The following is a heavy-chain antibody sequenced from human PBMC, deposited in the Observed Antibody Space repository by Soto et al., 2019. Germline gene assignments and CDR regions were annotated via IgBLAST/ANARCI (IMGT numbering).Heavy chain of an antibody. CDR3: ARGYSSGWYDAFDI. CDR1: GGTFSSYA. D-gene: IGHD6-19*01. Sequence: SVKVSCKASGGTFSSYAISWVRQAPGQGLEWMGGIIPIFGTANYAQKSQGRVTMTRDTSTSTVYMELSSLRSEDTAVYYCARGYSSGWYDAFDIWGQGTMVTVSS. J-gene: IGHJ3*02. V-gene: IGHV1-69*05. CDR2: IIPIFGTA.